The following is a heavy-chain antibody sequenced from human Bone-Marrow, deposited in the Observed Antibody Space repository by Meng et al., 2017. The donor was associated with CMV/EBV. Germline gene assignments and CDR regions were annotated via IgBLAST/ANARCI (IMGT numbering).Heavy chain of an antibody. CDR1: GFTFSSFS. CDR2: ISSSQKYK. V-gene: IGHV3-21*01. J-gene: IGHJ4*02. D-gene: IGHD1-14*01. Sequence: GECLKISCAASGFTFSSFSMNWVRQAPGKGLEWLSSISSSQKYKHYADSVRGRFTISRDDAKNSLYLQMNSLRLEDTAVYYCARTTLFDFWGQGALVTVSS. CDR3: ARTTLFDF.